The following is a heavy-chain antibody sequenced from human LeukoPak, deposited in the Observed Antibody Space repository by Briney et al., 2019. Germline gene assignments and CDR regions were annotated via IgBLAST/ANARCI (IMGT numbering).Heavy chain of an antibody. V-gene: IGHV1-2*02. CDR1: GYTFTGYY. CDR3: ARESDYDFWSGYDNWFDP. D-gene: IGHD3-3*01. Sequence: ASVKVSCKASGYTFTGYYMHRVRQAPGQGLEWMGWINPNSGGTNYAQKFQGRVTMTRDTSISTAYMELSRLRSDDTAVYYCARESDYDFWSGYDNWFDPWGQGTLVTVSS. CDR2: INPNSGGT. J-gene: IGHJ5*02.